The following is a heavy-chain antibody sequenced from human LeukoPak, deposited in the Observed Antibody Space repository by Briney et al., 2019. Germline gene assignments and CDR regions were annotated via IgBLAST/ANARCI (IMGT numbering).Heavy chain of an antibody. CDR2: ISYDGSNK. CDR1: GSTFSSYA. J-gene: IGHJ3*02. V-gene: IGHV3-30*04. Sequence: GGSLRLSCAASGSTFSSYAMHWVRQAPGKGLEGVAVISYDGSNKYYADSVKGRFTISRDNSKNTLYLQMNSLRAEDTAVYYCAREKKDDAFDIWGQGTMVTVSS. CDR3: AREKKDDAFDI.